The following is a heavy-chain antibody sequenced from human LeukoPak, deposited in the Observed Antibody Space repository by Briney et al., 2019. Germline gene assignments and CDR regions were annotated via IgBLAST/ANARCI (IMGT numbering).Heavy chain of an antibody. CDR2: IYYSGST. J-gene: IGHJ4*02. D-gene: IGHD3-3*01. V-gene: IGHV4-59*01. CDR1: GGSISSYY. CDR3: ARTYYDFWSGYYNFDY. Sequence: PSETLSLTCTVSGGSISSYYWSWIRQPPGKGLEWIGYIYYSGSTNYNPSLKSRVTISVDTSKNQFPLKLSSVTAADTAVYYCARTYYDFWSGYYNFDYWGQGTLVTVSS.